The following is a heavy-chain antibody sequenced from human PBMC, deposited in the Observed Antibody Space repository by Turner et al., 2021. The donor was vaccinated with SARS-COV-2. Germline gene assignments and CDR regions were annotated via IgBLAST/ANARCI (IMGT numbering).Heavy chain of an antibody. CDR2: ISSSSFI. Sequence: EVQLVESGGGLVKPGGSLRLSCAASGFTFSSYSMNWVRQAPGKGLEWVSSISSSSFIYYADSVKGRFTISRDNAKNSLYLQMNSLRAEDTAVYYCARDCSIPSCEAWGQGTLVTVSS. J-gene: IGHJ5*02. D-gene: IGHD2-2*01. CDR1: GFTFSSYS. V-gene: IGHV3-21*01. CDR3: ARDCSIPSCEA.